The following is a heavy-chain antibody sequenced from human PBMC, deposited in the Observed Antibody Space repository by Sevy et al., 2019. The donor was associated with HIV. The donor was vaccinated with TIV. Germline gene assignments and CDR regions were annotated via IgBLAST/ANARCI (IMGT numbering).Heavy chain of an antibody. D-gene: IGHD2-15*01. CDR2: INHSGST. Sequence: SETLSLTCAVYGGSFSGYYWSWIRQPPGKGLEWIGEINHSGSTNYSPSLKSRLVVSVETSKNQLSLSLKSVTAADTAVYYCARNADCRGGNCRAFYFDNWGQGTLVTVSS. J-gene: IGHJ4*02. CDR3: ARNADCRGGNCRAFYFDN. V-gene: IGHV4-34*01. CDR1: GGSFSGYY.